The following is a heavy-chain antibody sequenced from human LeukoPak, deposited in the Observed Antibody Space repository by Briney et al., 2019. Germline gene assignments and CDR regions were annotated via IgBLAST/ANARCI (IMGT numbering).Heavy chain of an antibody. V-gene: IGHV3-21*04. CDR2: ISSSSSYI. Sequence: GGSLRLSCAASGFTFSSYSMNWVRQAPGKGLEWVSSISSSSSYIYYADSVKGRFTISRDNSENTLYVQMNSLRAEDTAVYFCAKTSIRTTWELGSWGQGTLVTVSS. J-gene: IGHJ5*02. CDR3: AKTSIRTTWELGS. CDR1: GFTFSSYS. D-gene: IGHD1-26*01.